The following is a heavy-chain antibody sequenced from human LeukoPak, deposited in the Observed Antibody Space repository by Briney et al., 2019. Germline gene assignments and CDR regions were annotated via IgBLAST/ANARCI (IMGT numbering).Heavy chain of an antibody. J-gene: IGHJ4*02. V-gene: IGHV3-23*01. CDR2: ISGSGGST. D-gene: IGHD6-19*01. CDR1: GFTFSSYA. Sequence: GGSLRLSCAASGFTFSSYAMSWVRQAPGKGLEWVSIISGSGGSTHYADSVKGRFMISRDRSKNTLYLQMNSLRAEDTAIYYCANLGGQGLAPNDYWGQGSLVTVSS. CDR3: ANLGGQGLAPNDY.